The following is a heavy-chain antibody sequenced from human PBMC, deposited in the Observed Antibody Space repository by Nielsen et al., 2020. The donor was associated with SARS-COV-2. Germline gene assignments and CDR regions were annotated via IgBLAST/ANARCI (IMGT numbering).Heavy chain of an antibody. Sequence: SETLSLTCAVSGGSISSGGYSWSWIRQPPGKGLEWIGYIYHSGSTYYNPSLKSRVTISVDRSKNQFSLKLSSVTAADTAVYYCAREGCSGGSCYSRTYYYYGMDVWGQGTTVTVSS. J-gene: IGHJ6*02. CDR1: GGSISSGGYS. CDR3: AREGCSGGSCYSRTYYYYGMDV. D-gene: IGHD2-15*01. V-gene: IGHV4-30-2*01. CDR2: IYHSGST.